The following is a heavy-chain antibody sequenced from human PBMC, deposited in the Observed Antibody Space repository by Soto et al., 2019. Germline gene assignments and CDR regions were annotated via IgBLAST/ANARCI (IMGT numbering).Heavy chain of an antibody. D-gene: IGHD6-19*01. CDR2: ISGSGGST. V-gene: IGHV3-23*01. CDR3: SKSSSWGSGWLDY. Sequence: GGSLRLSCAASGFTFSSYAMSWVRQAPGKGLEWVSAISGSGGSTYYADSVKGRFTISRDNSKNTLYLQMNSLRAEDTAVYYCSKSSSWGSGWLDYWGQGTLVTVSS. CDR1: GFTFSSYA. J-gene: IGHJ4*02.